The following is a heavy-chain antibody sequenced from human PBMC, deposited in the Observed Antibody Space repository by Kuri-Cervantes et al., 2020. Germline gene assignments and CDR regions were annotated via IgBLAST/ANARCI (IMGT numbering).Heavy chain of an antibody. CDR1: GFTFSDYY. J-gene: IGHJ6*02. CDR2: ISSSGSTI. Sequence: GESLKISCAASGFTFSDYYMSWIRQAPGKGLEWVSYISSSGSTIYYADSVKGRFTISRDNAKNSLYLQMNSLRAEDTALYYCAKDSRIAAAGRNYYYGMDVWGQGTTVTVSS. V-gene: IGHV3-11*01. D-gene: IGHD6-13*01. CDR3: AKDSRIAAAGRNYYYGMDV.